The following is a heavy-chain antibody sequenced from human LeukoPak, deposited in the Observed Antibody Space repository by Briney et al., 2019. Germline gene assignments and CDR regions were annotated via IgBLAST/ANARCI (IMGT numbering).Heavy chain of an antibody. CDR1: GFTFGDYA. V-gene: IGHV3-9*01. CDR2: ISWNSGSI. CDR3: AKSRKGYDILTGYYDGAFDI. Sequence: PGGSLRLSCAASGFTFGDYAMHWVRQAPGKGLEWVSGISWNSGSIGYADSVKGRFTISRDNAKNSLYLQMNSLRAEDTALYYCAKSRKGYDILTGYYDGAFDIWGQGTMATVSS. D-gene: IGHD3-9*01. J-gene: IGHJ3*02.